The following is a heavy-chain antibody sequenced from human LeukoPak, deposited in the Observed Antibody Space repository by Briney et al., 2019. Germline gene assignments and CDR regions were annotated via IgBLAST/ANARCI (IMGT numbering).Heavy chain of an antibody. CDR3: VQDWAWGAFGY. Sequence: GGSLRLSCAASGFTFTNYGMSWVRQAPGKGLEWVSGITPDAGRTYYADSVKGRFTIYRDNSKNTVYLQMNSLGAEDTAVYYCVQDWAWGAFGYWGQGTLVTVSS. D-gene: IGHD7-27*01. J-gene: IGHJ4*02. CDR2: ITPDAGRT. V-gene: IGHV3-23*01. CDR1: GFTFTNYG.